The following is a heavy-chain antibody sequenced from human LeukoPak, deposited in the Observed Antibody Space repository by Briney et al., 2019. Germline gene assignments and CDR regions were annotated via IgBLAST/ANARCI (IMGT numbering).Heavy chain of an antibody. J-gene: IGHJ4*02. CDR3: ARVLEDSSGWYGEDFDF. CDR2: IRYGGSDK. CDR1: GFTFSTYG. D-gene: IGHD6-19*01. Sequence: PGGSLRLSCAASGFTFSTYGMHWVRQAPGRGLEWVAFIRYGGSDKYYADSVKGRFTIYRDNSKNTLSLQMNSLRAEDTAVYYCARVLEDSSGWYGEDFDFWGQGTLVTVSS. V-gene: IGHV3-30*02.